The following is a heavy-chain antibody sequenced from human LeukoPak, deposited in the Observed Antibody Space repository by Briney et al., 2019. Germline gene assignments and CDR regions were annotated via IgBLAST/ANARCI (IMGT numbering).Heavy chain of an antibody. CDR3: ASLVGGYYPPVEAFDV. CDR1: GFSFRSCW. D-gene: IGHD3-3*01. V-gene: IGHV3-74*01. CDR2: INGAGSTT. J-gene: IGHJ3*01. Sequence: PGGSLRLSCAASGFSFRSCWMHWVRQAPGKELVWVSRINGAGSTTNYADSVRGRFTISRDNAKNTLYLQMNSLRADDTAVYFCASLVGGYYPPVEAFDVWGQGTMVTVSS.